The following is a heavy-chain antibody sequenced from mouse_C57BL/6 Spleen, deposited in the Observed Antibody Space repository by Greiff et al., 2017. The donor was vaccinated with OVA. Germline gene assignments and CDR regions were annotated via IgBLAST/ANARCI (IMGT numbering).Heavy chain of an antibody. V-gene: IGHV1-78*01. CDR3: GVITTVVDWYFDV. CDR2: IYPRDGST. J-gene: IGHJ1*03. Sequence: SDAELVKPGASVKISCKVSGYTFTDHTIHWMKQRPEQGLEWIGYIYPRDGSTKYNEKFKGKATLTADKSSSTAYMQLNSLTSEDSAVYFCGVITTVVDWYFDVWGTGTTVTVSS. D-gene: IGHD1-1*01. CDR1: GYTFTDHT.